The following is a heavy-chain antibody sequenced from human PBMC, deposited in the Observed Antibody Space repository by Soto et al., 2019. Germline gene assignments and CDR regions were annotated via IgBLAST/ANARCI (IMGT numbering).Heavy chain of an antibody. CDR1: GGSFSGYY. CDR3: ARGAKWSGYDKEGFDY. Sequence: QVQLQQWGAGLLKPSETLSLTCAVYGGSFSGYYWSWIRQPPGKGLEWIGVINHSGSTNYNPSLKSRVTISVDTSKNPFSLKLSSVTAADTAVYYCARGAKWSGYDKEGFDYWGQGTLVTVSS. D-gene: IGHD5-12*01. J-gene: IGHJ4*02. V-gene: IGHV4-34*01. CDR2: INHSGST.